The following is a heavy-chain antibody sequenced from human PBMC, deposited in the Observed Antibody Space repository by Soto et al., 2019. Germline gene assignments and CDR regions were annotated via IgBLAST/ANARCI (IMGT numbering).Heavy chain of an antibody. CDR3: AKDRRVTTRQDYYYGMDV. Sequence: QVQLVESGGGVVQPGRSLRLSCAASGFTFSSYAMHWVRQAPGKGLEWVAVISYDGSNKYYADSVKGRFTISRDNSKNTLYLQMNSLRAEDTAVYYCAKDRRVTTRQDYYYGMDVWGQGTTVTVSS. CDR2: ISYDGSNK. J-gene: IGHJ6*02. D-gene: IGHD6-6*01. CDR1: GFTFSSYA. V-gene: IGHV3-30*04.